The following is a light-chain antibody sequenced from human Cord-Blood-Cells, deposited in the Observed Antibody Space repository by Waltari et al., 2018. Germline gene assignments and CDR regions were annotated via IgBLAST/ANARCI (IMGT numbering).Light chain of an antibody. Sequence: QSALTQPASVSGSPGQPITLSCTRTSSDVGGYNYVSWYQQHPGKAPKLMIYDVSNRPSGVSNRFSGSKSGNTASLTISGLQAEDEADYYCSSYTSSSTWVFGGGTKLTVL. CDR1: SSDVGGYNY. CDR3: SSYTSSSTWV. J-gene: IGLJ3*02. V-gene: IGLV2-14*03. CDR2: DVS.